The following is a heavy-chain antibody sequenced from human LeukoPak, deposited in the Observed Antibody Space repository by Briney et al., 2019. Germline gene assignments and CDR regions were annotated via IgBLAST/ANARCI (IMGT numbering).Heavy chain of an antibody. CDR2: IYHSGST. D-gene: IGHD2-8*01. Sequence: SETLSLTCGVAGYSISSDYYWGRIRQPPGKGLEWIGNIYHSGSTYYNPSLESRVTISIDTSKNQFTLKLSSVTAADTAVYYCARLFLMGSTPHYFDYWGQGTLVTVSS. CDR3: ARLFLMGSTPHYFDY. V-gene: IGHV4-38-2*01. CDR1: GYSISSDYY. J-gene: IGHJ4*02.